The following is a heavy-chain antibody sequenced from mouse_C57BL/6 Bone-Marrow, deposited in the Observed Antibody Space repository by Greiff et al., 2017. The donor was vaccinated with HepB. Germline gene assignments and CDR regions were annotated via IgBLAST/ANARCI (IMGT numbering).Heavy chain of an antibody. V-gene: IGHV3-6*01. CDR1: GYSITSGYY. CDR3: AIEIVYDGYYGAWFAY. D-gene: IGHD2-3*01. J-gene: IGHJ3*01. Sequence: DVQLQESGPGLVKPSQSLSLTCSVTGYSITSGYYWNWIRQFPGNKLEWMGYISYDGSNNYNPSLKNRISITRDTYKNQFFLKLNSVTTEDTATYYCAIEIVYDGYYGAWFAYWGQGTLVTVSA. CDR2: ISYDGSN.